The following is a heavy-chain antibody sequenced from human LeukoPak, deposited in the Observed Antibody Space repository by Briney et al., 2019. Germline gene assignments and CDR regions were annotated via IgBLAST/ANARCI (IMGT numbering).Heavy chain of an antibody. CDR3: ARGGSTGTNLNWVDP. V-gene: IGHV4-59*02. J-gene: IGHJ5*02. CDR2: IYYSGST. Sequence: SETLSLTCSVSGGSVTSYYWSWIRQPPGKGLEWIGYIYYSGSTNYNPSLKSRVTISVDTSKNQFSLKLSSVTAADTAVYYCARGGSTGTNLNWVDPWGQGTLVTVSS. D-gene: IGHD1-1*01. CDR1: GGSVTSYY.